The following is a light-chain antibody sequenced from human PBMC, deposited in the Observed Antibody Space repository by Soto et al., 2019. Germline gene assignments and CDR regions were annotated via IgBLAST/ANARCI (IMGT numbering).Light chain of an antibody. J-gene: IGLJ1*01. V-gene: IGLV2-23*02. CDR1: NTDVGSYNL. Sequence: QSALTLPASVSGSPGKSITISSTGTNTDVGSYNLVSLYQQHPGKAPKLMIYEVNKRPSGVSNRFSGSKSGNTASLTISGLQPGDEADYYCCSYAVSNTLRVFGTGTKLTVL. CDR3: CSYAVSNTLRV. CDR2: EVN.